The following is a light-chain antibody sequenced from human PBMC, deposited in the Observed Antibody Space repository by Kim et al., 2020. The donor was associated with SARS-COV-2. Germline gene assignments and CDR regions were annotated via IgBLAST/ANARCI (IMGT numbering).Light chain of an antibody. CDR2: GAS. J-gene: IGKJ5*01. CDR1: QSVKNNY. Sequence: EIVLTQSPGTLSLSPGERATLSGRASQSVKNNYLAWYQQKPGQPPRLLIYGASSRATGIPDRFSGSGSGTDFTLTISRLEPEDFAVYYCQQYGSSPPITFGQGTRLEIK. CDR3: QQYGSSPPIT. V-gene: IGKV3-20*01.